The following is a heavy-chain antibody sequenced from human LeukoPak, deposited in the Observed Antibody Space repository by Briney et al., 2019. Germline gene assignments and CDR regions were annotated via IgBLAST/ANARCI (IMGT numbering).Heavy chain of an antibody. V-gene: IGHV1-8*01. D-gene: IGHD3-10*01. CDR3: ARYAYGSGSYYQKPFDY. CDR1: GYTFTSYD. Sequence: ASAKVSRKASGYTFTSYDISWVRQAHGQGLEWMGWISHDSGNTYYAHKLHGRAAMTRNTSISTAYMELSSLTSDDTAVYYCARYAYGSGSYYQKPFDYWGQGTLVTVSS. CDR2: ISHDSGNT. J-gene: IGHJ4*01.